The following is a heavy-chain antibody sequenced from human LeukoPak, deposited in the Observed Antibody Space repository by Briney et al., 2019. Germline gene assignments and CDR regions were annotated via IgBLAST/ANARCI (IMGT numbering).Heavy chain of an antibody. D-gene: IGHD6-19*01. CDR2: ISGRAGST. Sequence: GGSLRLSCAASGFSFSSYAMSWVRQAPGKGLEWVSAISGRAGSTYYADSVKGRFTISRDNSKDTLYLQMNSLRAEDTAVYYCAKDRGSGWPQFDYWGQGTLVTVSP. CDR1: GFSFSSYA. V-gene: IGHV3-23*01. CDR3: AKDRGSGWPQFDY. J-gene: IGHJ4*02.